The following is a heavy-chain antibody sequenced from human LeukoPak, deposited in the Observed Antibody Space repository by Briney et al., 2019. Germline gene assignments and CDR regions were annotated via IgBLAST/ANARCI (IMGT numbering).Heavy chain of an antibody. V-gene: IGHV4-59*12. CDR1: GGSICSYY. D-gene: IGHD4-23*01. CDR2: NYYSGST. CDR3: ARKNYDGNRSLDY. Sequence: SETLSLTCTVSGGSICSYYWSWIRQPPGKGLEWIGYNYYSGSTNYNPSLKSRVTISVDKSKNQFSLKLNSVTAADTAVYYCARKNYDGNRSLDYWGQGTLVTVSS. J-gene: IGHJ4*02.